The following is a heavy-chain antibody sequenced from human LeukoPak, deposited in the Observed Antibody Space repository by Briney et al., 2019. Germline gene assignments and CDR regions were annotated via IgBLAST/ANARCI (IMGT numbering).Heavy chain of an antibody. D-gene: IGHD3-10*01. CDR3: ARIYYGSGIVAFDI. CDR2: IYHSGST. Sequence: PSETLSLTCTVSGGSISSYYWSWIRQPPGKGLEWIGYIYHSGSTYYNPSLKSRVTISVDRSKNQFSLKLSSVTAADTAVYYCARIYYGSGIVAFDIWGQGTMVTVSS. J-gene: IGHJ3*02. CDR1: GGSISSYY. V-gene: IGHV4-59*12.